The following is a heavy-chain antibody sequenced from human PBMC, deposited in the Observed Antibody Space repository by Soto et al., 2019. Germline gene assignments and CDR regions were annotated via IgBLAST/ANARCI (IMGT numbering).Heavy chain of an antibody. J-gene: IGHJ4*02. CDR2: INIGGSAA. D-gene: IGHD3-10*01. CDR1: GFTFSNYW. V-gene: IGHV3-74*01. CDR3: VRGTKDWYGGDY. Sequence: EVQLVESGGGLVQPGGSLRLSCAASGFTFSNYWMHWVRLPPGKGLLWVSRINIGGSAANYAGSVEGRLTVSRDDAKNTLYLQMNSLRDDDTAVYYCVRGTKDWYGGDYWVQGAPVTVSS.